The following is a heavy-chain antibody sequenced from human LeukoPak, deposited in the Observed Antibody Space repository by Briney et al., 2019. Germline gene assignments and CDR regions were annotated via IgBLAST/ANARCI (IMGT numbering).Heavy chain of an antibody. D-gene: IGHD3-10*01. CDR2: ISGSGGST. Sequence: GGSLRLSCAASGFTFSSYAMSWVRQAPGKGLEGFSAISGSGGSTYYADSVKGRFTISRDNSKNTLYLQMNSLRAEDTAVYYCAKDSRVLLWFGELLPSYFDYWGQGTLVTVSS. V-gene: IGHV3-23*01. CDR3: AKDSRVLLWFGELLPSYFDY. J-gene: IGHJ4*02. CDR1: GFTFSSYA.